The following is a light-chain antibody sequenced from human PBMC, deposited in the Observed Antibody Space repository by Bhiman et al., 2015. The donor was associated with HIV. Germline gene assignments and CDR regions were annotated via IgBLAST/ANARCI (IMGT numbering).Light chain of an antibody. J-gene: IGLJ3*02. CDR3: VLFMGNDDWV. Sequence: QTVVTQEPSFSVSPGGTVTLTCGLSSGSVSPSSYPSWYQQTPGQAPRTLIYNTNTRSSGVPDRFSGSILGNKAALTITGAQADDESDYYCVLFMGNDDWVFGGGTKLTVL. V-gene: IGLV8-61*01. CDR1: SGSVSPSSY. CDR2: NTN.